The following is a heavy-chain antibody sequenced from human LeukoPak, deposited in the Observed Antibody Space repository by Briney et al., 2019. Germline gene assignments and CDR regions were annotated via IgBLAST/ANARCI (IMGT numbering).Heavy chain of an antibody. CDR2: FDPEDGET. D-gene: IGHD2-2*01. Sequence: ASVKVSCKVSGYTLTELSMHWVRQAPGKGLEWMGGFDPEDGETIYAQKFQGRVTMTEDTSTDTAYMELSRLRSDDTAVYYCARGATSWSGGTWFDPWGQGTLVTVSS. CDR3: ARGATSWSGGTWFDP. CDR1: GYTLTELS. J-gene: IGHJ5*02. V-gene: IGHV1-24*01.